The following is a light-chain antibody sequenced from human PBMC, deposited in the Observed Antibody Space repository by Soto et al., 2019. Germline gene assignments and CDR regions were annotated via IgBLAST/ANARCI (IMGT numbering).Light chain of an antibody. CDR1: SSNIGSNY. Sequence: QAVVTQPPSASGTPGQRVTISCSGSSSNIGSNYVYWYQQLPGTAPKLLIYSNNQRPSGVPDRFSGSKSGTSASLAISGLRSEDAADYYCAAWDDSLRGSYVFGTGTKLTVL. J-gene: IGLJ1*01. V-gene: IGLV1-47*02. CDR2: SNN. CDR3: AAWDDSLRGSYV.